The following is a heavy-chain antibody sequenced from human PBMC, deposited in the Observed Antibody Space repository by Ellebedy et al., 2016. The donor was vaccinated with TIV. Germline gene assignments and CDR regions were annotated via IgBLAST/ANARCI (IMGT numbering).Heavy chain of an antibody. Sequence: GGSLRLSCAASGFTFDDSAMHWVRQAAGKGLEWVSGISWNSGSIGYADSVKGRFTISRDNAKNSRYLQMNSLRAEDTGLYYCAKDKRMITFGGVIDYWGQGTLVTVSS. CDR2: ISWNSGSI. J-gene: IGHJ4*02. D-gene: IGHD3-16*01. CDR3: AKDKRMITFGGVIDY. V-gene: IGHV3-9*01. CDR1: GFTFDDSA.